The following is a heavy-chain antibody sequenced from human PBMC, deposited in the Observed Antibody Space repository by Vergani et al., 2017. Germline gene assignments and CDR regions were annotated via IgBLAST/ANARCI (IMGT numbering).Heavy chain of an antibody. CDR3: ARDSGCSSTSCYTRILIDY. J-gene: IGHJ4*02. V-gene: IGHV3-33*01. D-gene: IGHD2-2*02. Sequence: QVQLVESGGGVVQPGRSLRLSCAASGFTFSSYGMHWVRQAPGQGLEWVAVIWYDGSNKYYADSVKGRFTISRNNSKNTLYLQMNSLRAEDTAVYYCARDSGCSSTSCYTRILIDYWGQGTLVTVSS. CDR1: GFTFSSYG. CDR2: IWYDGSNK.